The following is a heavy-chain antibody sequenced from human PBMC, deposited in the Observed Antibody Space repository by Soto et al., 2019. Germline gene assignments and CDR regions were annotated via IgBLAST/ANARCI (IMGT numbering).Heavy chain of an antibody. V-gene: IGHV3-30*03. D-gene: IGHD6-19*01. CDR2: VSEDGRNK. CDR3: ARGTYSSGFFDY. Sequence: QVQVVESGGGVAQPGRSLRLSCTVSGFIFNNYGMHWVRQAPGKGLEWVAAVSEDGRNKYYADSVKGRFTISRDNSKNTLYLQMNSLRAEDTAVYYCARGTYSSGFFDYWGQGTLVTVSS. CDR1: GFIFNNYG. J-gene: IGHJ4*02.